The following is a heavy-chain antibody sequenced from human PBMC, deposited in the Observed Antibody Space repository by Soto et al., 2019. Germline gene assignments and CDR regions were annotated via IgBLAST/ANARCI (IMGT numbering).Heavy chain of an antibody. CDR1: GYTFTSYY. Sequence: ASVKVSCKASGYTFTSYYMHWVRQAPGQGLEWMGWINPNSGGTNYAQKFQGWVTMTRDTSISTAYMELSSLRSEDTAVYYCARSAYSSKVFWFDPWGQGTLVTVSS. V-gene: IGHV1-2*04. CDR2: INPNSGGT. D-gene: IGHD6-13*01. J-gene: IGHJ5*02. CDR3: ARSAYSSKVFWFDP.